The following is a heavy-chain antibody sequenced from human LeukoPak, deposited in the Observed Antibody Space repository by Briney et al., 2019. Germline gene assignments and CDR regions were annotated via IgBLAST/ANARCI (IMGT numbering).Heavy chain of an antibody. Sequence: LGGSLRLSCAASGFTFSSYGMHWVRQAPGKGLEWVAVISYDGSNKYYADSVKGRFTISRDNSKNTLYLQMNSLRAEDTAVYYCAKFGQHLIDYWGQGTLVTVSS. J-gene: IGHJ4*02. D-gene: IGHD3-16*01. CDR2: ISYDGSNK. CDR1: GFTFSSYG. V-gene: IGHV3-30*18. CDR3: AKFGQHLIDY.